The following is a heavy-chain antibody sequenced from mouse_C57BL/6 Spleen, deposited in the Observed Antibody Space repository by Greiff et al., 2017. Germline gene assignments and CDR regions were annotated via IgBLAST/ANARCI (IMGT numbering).Heavy chain of an antibody. CDR1: GFTFSDYG. J-gene: IGHJ1*03. Sequence: EVKLVESGGGLVKPGGSLKLSCAASGFTFSDYGMHWVRQAPEKGLEWVAYISSGSSTIYYADTVKGRFTISRDNAKNTLFLQMTSLRSEDTAMYYCARPNYGSSPCWYFDVWGTGTTLTVSS. V-gene: IGHV5-17*01. CDR2: ISSGSSTI. CDR3: ARPNYGSSPCWYFDV. D-gene: IGHD1-1*01.